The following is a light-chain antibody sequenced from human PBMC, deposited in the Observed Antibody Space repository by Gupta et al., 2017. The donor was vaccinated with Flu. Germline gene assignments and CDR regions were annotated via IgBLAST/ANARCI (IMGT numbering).Light chain of an antibody. V-gene: IGLV1-40*01. Sequence: QSTLTQPPSVSGAPGQRVTLSCNGTSSNIGAHYDLHWYQQFPGSAPRLLIYASISRPSGVPDRFSASKSGASASLAITGFQPEDEATYYCQSYDTFAQSLLFGGGTKLTVL. CDR2: ASI. CDR3: QSYDTFAQSLL. CDR1: SSNIGAHYD. J-gene: IGLJ3*02.